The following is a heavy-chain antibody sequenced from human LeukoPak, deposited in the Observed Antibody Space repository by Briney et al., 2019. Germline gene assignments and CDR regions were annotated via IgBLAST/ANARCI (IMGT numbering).Heavy chain of an antibody. Sequence: GGSLRLSCAASGFTFSSYGMHWVRQAPGKGLEWVAVISYDGSNKYYADSVKGRFTISRDNSKNTLYLQMNSLRAEDTAVYYCAKGGDFDYWGQGTLVTVSS. CDR2: ISYDGSNK. CDR1: GFTFSSYG. CDR3: AKGGDFDY. V-gene: IGHV3-30*18. J-gene: IGHJ4*02.